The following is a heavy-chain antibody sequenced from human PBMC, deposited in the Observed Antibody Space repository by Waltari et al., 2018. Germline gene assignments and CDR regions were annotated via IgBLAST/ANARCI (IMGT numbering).Heavy chain of an antibody. CDR1: GFTFSSYA. D-gene: IGHD5-18*01. V-gene: IGHV3-23*01. Sequence: EVQLLESGGGLVQPGGSLRLSCAASGFTFSSYAMSWVRQAPGKGLEWVPAISGSGGSTYYAESVKGRFTISRDNSKNTLYLQMNSLRAEDTAVYYCAKIYSYGEAVDYWGQGTLVTVSS. CDR2: ISGSGGST. CDR3: AKIYSYGEAVDY. J-gene: IGHJ4*02.